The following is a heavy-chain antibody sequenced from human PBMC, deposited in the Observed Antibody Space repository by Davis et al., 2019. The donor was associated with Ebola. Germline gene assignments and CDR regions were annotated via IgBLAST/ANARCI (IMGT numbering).Heavy chain of an antibody. CDR1: GFTFSDYY. D-gene: IGHD2-21*01. V-gene: IGHV3-11*04. CDR3: ARDRGDLAIPFDY. CDR2: ISSSSSTI. J-gene: IGHJ4*02. Sequence: GGSLRLSCAASGFTFSDYYMSWIRQAPGKGLEWVSYISSSSSTIYYADSVKGRFTISRDNAKNSLYLQMNSLRDEDTAVYYCARDRGDLAIPFDYWGQGTLVTVSS.